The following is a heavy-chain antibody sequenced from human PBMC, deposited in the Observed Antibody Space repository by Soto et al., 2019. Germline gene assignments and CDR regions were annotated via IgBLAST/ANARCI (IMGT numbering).Heavy chain of an antibody. D-gene: IGHD3-10*01. CDR2: IRSRAYGGTT. V-gene: IGHV3-49*03. CDR3: ARVSSPYYYGSGSPFEY. J-gene: IGHJ4*02. Sequence: WSLRLSCTASVFTCGDYAMSWFRQAPGKGLEWVSFIRSRAYGGTTEYAASVKGRFTISRDDSKNIAYLQTNSLKIEDTAVYFCARVSSPYYYGSGSPFEYWGQGTLVTVSS. CDR1: VFTCGDYA.